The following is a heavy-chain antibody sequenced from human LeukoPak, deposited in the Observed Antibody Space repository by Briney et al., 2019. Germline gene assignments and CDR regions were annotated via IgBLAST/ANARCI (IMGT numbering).Heavy chain of an antibody. CDR2: ISGSGGST. J-gene: IGHJ4*02. CDR1: GFTFSSYA. CDR3: AKVDRGRVAGTVGY. V-gene: IGHV3-23*01. Sequence: GSLRLSCAASGFTFSSYAMSWVRQAPGKGLEWVSAISGSGGSTYYADSVKGRFTISRDNSKNTLYLQMNSLRAEDTAVYYCAKVDRGRVAGTVGYWGQGTLVTVSS. D-gene: IGHD6-19*01.